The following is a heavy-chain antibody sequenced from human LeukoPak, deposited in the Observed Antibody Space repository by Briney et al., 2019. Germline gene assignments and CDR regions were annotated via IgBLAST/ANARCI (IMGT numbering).Heavy chain of an antibody. CDR2: SHYSGAT. Sequence: SETLSLTCTVSGVSITNYYWNWMRQSPEKGLEWIGYSHYSGATNCNPSLKSRVTISVDTSKNQFSLNLNSVSAADTAVYYCARSGDPVDHVMYAFDMWGQGTMVTVSS. CDR3: ARSGDPVDHVMYAFDM. CDR1: GVSITNYY. J-gene: IGHJ3*02. D-gene: IGHD2-21*01. V-gene: IGHV4-59*01.